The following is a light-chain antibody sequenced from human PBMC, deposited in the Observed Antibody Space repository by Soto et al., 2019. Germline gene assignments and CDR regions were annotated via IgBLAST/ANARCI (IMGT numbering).Light chain of an antibody. J-gene: IGLJ2*01. CDR3: SSYAGSNTV. CDR1: SSDVGGYNY. V-gene: IGLV2-8*01. CDR2: EVS. Sequence: QSALTQPPSASGSPGQSVTISCTGTSSDVGGYNYVSWYQQHPGKAPKLMIYEVSTRPSGVPDRFSGSKSGNTASLTVSGLQAEDEADYYCSSYAGSNTVFGGGTKLTVL.